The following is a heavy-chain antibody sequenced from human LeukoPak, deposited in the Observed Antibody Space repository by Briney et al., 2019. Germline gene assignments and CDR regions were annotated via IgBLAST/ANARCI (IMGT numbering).Heavy chain of an antibody. CDR3: ARDSTTVLYY. D-gene: IGHD4-17*01. CDR1: GFTFSSYA. V-gene: IGHV3-66*01. Sequence: GGSLRLSCAASGFTFSSYAMHWVRQAPGKGLEWVSVIYSGGSTYYADSVKGRFTISRDNSKNTLYLQMNSLRAEDTAVYYCARDSTTVLYYWGQGTLVTVSS. CDR2: IYSGGST. J-gene: IGHJ4*02.